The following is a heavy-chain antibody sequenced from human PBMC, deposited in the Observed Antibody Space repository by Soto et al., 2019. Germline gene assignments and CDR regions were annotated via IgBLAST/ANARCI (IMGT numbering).Heavy chain of an antibody. CDR2: INHSGST. V-gene: IGHV4-34*01. Sequence: SETLSLTCAVYGGSLSGYYWTWIRQPPGKGLEWIGEINHSGSTSYEPSLKSRVTISVDTSKNQFSLKLSSVTAADTAVYYCARSNRFDPWGQGTLVTVSS. CDR3: ARSNRFDP. J-gene: IGHJ5*02. CDR1: GGSLSGYY.